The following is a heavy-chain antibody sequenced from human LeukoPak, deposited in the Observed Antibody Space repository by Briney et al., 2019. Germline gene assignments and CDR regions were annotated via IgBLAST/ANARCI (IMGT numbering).Heavy chain of an antibody. CDR3: ARDGEGYSSGWYVGPVDY. V-gene: IGHV3-30*04. D-gene: IGHD6-19*01. J-gene: IGHJ4*02. CDR1: GFTFSSYA. Sequence: PGRSLRLSCAASGFTFSSYAMHWVRQAPGKGLEWVAVISYDGSNKYYADSVKGRFTISRDNSKNTLYLQMNSLRAEDTAVYYCARDGEGYSSGWYVGPVDYWGQGTLVTVSS. CDR2: ISYDGSNK.